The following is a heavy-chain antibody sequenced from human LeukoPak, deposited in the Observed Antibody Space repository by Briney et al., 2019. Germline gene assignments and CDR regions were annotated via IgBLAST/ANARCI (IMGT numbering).Heavy chain of an antibody. V-gene: IGHV3-21*04. D-gene: IGHD1-1*01. J-gene: IGHJ3*02. CDR2: ISSSSSYI. CDR3: AKDWSGTTDAFDI. CDR1: GFTFSTYN. Sequence: GGSLRLSCAASGFTFSTYNMNWVRQAPGKGLEWVSSISSSSSYIRSADSVKGRFTISRDNSKNTLYLQMNSLRAEDTAVYYCAKDWSGTTDAFDIWGQGTMVTVSS.